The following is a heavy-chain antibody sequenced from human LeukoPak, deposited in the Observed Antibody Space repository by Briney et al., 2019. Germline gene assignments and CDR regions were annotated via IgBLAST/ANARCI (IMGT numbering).Heavy chain of an antibody. CDR1: GFTFSSYA. J-gene: IGHJ5*02. D-gene: IGHD1-14*01. V-gene: IGHV3-23*01. CDR2: ISGSGGST. Sequence: GGSLRRSCAASGFTFSSYAMSWVRQAPGKGLEWVSAISGSGGSTYYADSVKGRLTISRDNSKNTLYLQLNSLRAEDTAVYYCAKVNGHTEAWGQGTLVTVSS. CDR3: AKVNGHTEA.